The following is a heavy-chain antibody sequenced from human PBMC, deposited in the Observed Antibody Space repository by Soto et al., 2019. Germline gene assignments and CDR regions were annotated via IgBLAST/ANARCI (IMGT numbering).Heavy chain of an antibody. V-gene: IGHV3-23*01. J-gene: IGHJ1*01. D-gene: IGHD1-26*01. CDR1: GFTFSSYA. CDR3: AKAQGIVGATANFQH. Sequence: PGGALRLSCAASGFTFSSYAMSWVRQAPGKGLEWVSAISGSGVSTYYADSVKGRFTISRDDSKNTLYLQMNSLRAEDTAVYYCAKAQGIVGATANFQHWGQGTMVTV. CDR2: ISGSGVST.